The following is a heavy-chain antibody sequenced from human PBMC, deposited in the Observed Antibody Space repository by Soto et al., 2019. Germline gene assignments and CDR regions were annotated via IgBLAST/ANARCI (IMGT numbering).Heavy chain of an antibody. Sequence: GGSLRLSCAASGFTFDDYAMHWVRQAPGKGLEWVSGINWNGGSIAYADSVKGRFTISRDNAKNSLYLQMNSLRADDTALYYCTKGDRFCSSSRCYPAHWGQGTLVTVSS. D-gene: IGHD2-2*01. CDR3: TKGDRFCSSSRCYPAH. J-gene: IGHJ4*02. CDR2: INWNGGSI. CDR1: GFTFDDYA. V-gene: IGHV3-9*01.